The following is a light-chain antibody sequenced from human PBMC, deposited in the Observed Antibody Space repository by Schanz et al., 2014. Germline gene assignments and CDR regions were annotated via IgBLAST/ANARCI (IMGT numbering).Light chain of an antibody. Sequence: QSALTQPPSASGSLGQSVTISCTGTSSDVGGYGYVSWYQHHPGKAPKLMIYAVSKRPSGVPDRFSGSKSGNTASLTVSGLQAEDEADYYCTSYAGSNNLGVFGGGTKLTVL. J-gene: IGLJ3*02. CDR2: AVS. CDR3: TSYAGSNNLGV. CDR1: SSDVGGYGY. V-gene: IGLV2-8*01.